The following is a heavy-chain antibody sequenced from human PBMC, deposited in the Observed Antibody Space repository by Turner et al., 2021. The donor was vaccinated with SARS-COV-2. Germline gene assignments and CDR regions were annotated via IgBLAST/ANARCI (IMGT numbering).Heavy chain of an antibody. D-gene: IGHD3-22*01. CDR1: GFTFSSYA. Sequence: EVQLLESGGGLVQPGGSLRLSCAASGFTFSSYAMSWVRQAPGKGLEVVSAIRGSGGTTYYADAVKGRFTISRDNSKNTLFLQMNSLRAEDTAVYYCAKADRVMIVVVITLFDYWGQGTLVTVSS. V-gene: IGHV3-23*01. CDR2: IRGSGGTT. J-gene: IGHJ4*02. CDR3: AKADRVMIVVVITLFDY.